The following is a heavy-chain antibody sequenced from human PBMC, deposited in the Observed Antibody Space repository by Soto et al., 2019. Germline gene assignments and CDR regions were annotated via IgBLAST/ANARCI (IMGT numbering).Heavy chain of an antibody. V-gene: IGHV3-23*01. D-gene: IGHD6-19*01. CDR2: ISASGRDT. Sequence: GGSLRLSCAASGFTFANYAMSWVRQAPGKGLEWVAGISASGRDTYYADSVKDRFTISRDSSKNTLYLQMNSLRAEGTAKYFCAKGKTTGWYYFDYWGQGTLVTVSS. CDR3: AKGKTTGWYYFDY. J-gene: IGHJ4*02. CDR1: GFTFANYA.